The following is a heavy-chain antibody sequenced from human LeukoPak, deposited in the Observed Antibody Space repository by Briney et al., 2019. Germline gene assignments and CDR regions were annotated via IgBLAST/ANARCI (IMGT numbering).Heavy chain of an antibody. CDR3: VRSLWGSGIY. CDR2: MNPYSGKS. Sequence: GAAVTVSYMASVYTFTNHDRNWVRQVTGQGREGMGWMNPYSGKSGFARKFQDRVTITSSTSASTAYMEVSSLRPEGPAVDYVVRSLWGSGIYWGQGTLVTVAS. CDR1: VYTFTNHD. V-gene: IGHV1-8*01. J-gene: IGHJ4*02. D-gene: IGHD7-27*01.